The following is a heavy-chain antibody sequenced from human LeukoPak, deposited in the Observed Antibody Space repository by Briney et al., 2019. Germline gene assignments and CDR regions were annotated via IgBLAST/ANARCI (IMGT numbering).Heavy chain of an antibody. D-gene: IGHD5-24*01. CDR2: INPSGGST. CDR1: GYTFTNYY. V-gene: IGHV1-46*01. Sequence: ASVTVSFKASGYTFTNYYMHWVRQAPGQGLEWMGIINPSGGSTSYAQNFQGGVTMTRDATTNTVYLELSSLRSEDTAVYYCARDFGEMPNYWGQGTLVTVSS. CDR3: ARDFGEMPNY. J-gene: IGHJ4*02.